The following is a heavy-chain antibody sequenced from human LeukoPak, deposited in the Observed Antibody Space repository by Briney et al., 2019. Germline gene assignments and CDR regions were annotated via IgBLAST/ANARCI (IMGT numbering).Heavy chain of an antibody. CDR2: ISGSGGST. Sequence: GGSLRLSCAASGFTFSSYAMSWVRQAPGKGLEWVSSISGSGGSTYYADSVRGRFTVSRDNSRNTLALQMNSQRAEDTAVYYCAKAYGSGIYYNYFDYWGQGTLVTVSS. CDR3: AKAYGSGIYYNYFDY. CDR1: GFTFSSYA. V-gene: IGHV3-23*01. D-gene: IGHD3-10*01. J-gene: IGHJ4*02.